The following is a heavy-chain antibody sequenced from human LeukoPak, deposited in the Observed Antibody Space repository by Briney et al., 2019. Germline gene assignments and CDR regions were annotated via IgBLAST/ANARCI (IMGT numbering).Heavy chain of an antibody. V-gene: IGHV3-15*07. CDR1: GFTFSNAW. CDR3: ARDILYSSSWYWDQDARSFDY. CDR2: IRSNSDGGTI. D-gene: IGHD6-13*01. J-gene: IGHJ4*02. Sequence: PGGSLRLSCATSGFTFSNAWMNWVRQAPGKGLKWVGRIRSNSDGGTIDYAVPVKGRFALSRDDSKNTLYLQMNSLQTEDTAVYYCARDILYSSSWYWDQDARSFDYWGQGTLVTVSS.